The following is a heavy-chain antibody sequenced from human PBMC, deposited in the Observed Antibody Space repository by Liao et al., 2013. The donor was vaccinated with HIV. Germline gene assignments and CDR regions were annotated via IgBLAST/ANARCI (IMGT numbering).Heavy chain of an antibody. CDR1: AGSFSGYH. CDR3: ARQNRNYRGVEYMQD. J-gene: IGHJ1*01. CDR2: TTHSGST. V-gene: IGHV4-34*01. Sequence: QALLKQWGPGLLRPSETLSVTCAVYAGSFSGYHWSWIRQSPGRGLEWIGETTHSGSTNYNPSLKSRLTISVDTAKNQFSLNLTSVTASDTAIYYCARQNRNYRGVEYMQDWGQGTLVTVSS. D-gene: IGHD1-7*01.